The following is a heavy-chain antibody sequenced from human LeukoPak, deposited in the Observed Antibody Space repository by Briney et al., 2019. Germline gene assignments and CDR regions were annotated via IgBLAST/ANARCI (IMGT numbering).Heavy chain of an antibody. CDR3: AGYCSSTSCYEISDYYYYMDV. D-gene: IGHD2-2*01. Sequence: ASVKVSCKASGGTFSSYAISWVRQAPGQGLEWMGGTIPIFGTANCAQKFQGRVTITADESTSTAYMELSSLRSEDTVVYYCAGYCSSTSCYEISDYYYYMDVWGKGTTVTVSS. CDR1: GGTFSSYA. J-gene: IGHJ6*03. V-gene: IGHV1-69*13. CDR2: TIPIFGTA.